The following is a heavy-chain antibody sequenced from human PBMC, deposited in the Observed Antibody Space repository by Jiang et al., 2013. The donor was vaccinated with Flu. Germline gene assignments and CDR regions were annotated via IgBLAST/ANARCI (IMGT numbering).Heavy chain of an antibody. J-gene: IGHJ5*02. CDR2: IDWDDDK. V-gene: IGHV2-70*01. D-gene: IGHD6-19*01. CDR1: GFSLSTSGMC. CDR3: ARLHGYSSGWTPVGWFDP. Sequence: KPTQTLTLTCTFSGFSLSTSGMCVSWIRQPPGKALEWLALIDWDDDKYYSTSLKTRLTISKDTSKNQVVLTMTNMDPVDTATYYCARLHGYSSGWTPVGWFDPWGREPWSPSPQ.